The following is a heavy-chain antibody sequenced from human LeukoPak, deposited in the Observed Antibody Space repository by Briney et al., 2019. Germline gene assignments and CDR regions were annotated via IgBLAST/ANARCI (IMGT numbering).Heavy chain of an antibody. CDR1: VGTFSSYA. Sequence: SVKVSCKASVGTFSSYAISWVRQAPGQRLEWMGRIIPILGIANYAQKFQGRVTITADKSTSTAYMELSSLRSEDTAVYYCARVPSSPGYSSSWATGYFQHWGQGTLVTVSS. D-gene: IGHD6-13*01. V-gene: IGHV1-69*04. CDR3: ARVPSSPGYSSSWATGYFQH. CDR2: IIPILGIA. J-gene: IGHJ1*01.